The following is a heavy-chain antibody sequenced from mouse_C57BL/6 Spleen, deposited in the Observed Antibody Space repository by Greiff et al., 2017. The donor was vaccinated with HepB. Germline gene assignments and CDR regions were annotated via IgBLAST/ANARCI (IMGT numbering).Heavy chain of an antibody. CDR2: IHPNSGST. Sequence: QVQLQQPGAELVKPGASVKLSCKASGYTFTSYWMHWVKQRPGQGLEWIGMIHPNSGSTNYNEKFKSKATLTVDKSSSTAYMQLSSLTTEDSAVYYCARATTGYFDVWGTGTTVTVSS. V-gene: IGHV1-64*01. CDR3: ARATTGYFDV. J-gene: IGHJ1*03. D-gene: IGHD1-1*01. CDR1: GYTFTSYW.